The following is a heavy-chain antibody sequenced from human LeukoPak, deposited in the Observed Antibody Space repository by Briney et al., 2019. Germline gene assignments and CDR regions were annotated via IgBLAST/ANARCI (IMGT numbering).Heavy chain of an antibody. CDR1: GFTVSSNY. CDR2: IYSGGST. J-gene: IGHJ6*02. CDR3: ARDFAGSGSYYYYGMDV. D-gene: IGHD3-10*01. Sequence: GGSLRLSCAASGFTVSSNYMNWVRQAPGKGLEWVSVIYSGGSTYYADSVKGRFTISRHNSKNTLYLQMNSLRAEDTAVYYCARDFAGSGSYYYYGMDVWGQGTTVTVSS. V-gene: IGHV3-53*04.